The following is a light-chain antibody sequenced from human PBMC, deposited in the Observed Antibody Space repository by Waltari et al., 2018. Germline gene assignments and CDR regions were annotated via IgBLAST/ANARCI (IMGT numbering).Light chain of an antibody. CDR1: ETITNY. CDR2: GAS. J-gene: IGKJ5*01. Sequence: DIQMTQSPSSLSTSVGDRVTITCRASETITNYLNWYQQKPGKGPKLLIYGASSLQSGVPSRFSGSGSGTEFTLTISNLQPEDFATYYCHQNYNFPTFGQGTRLEIK. CDR3: HQNYNFPT. V-gene: IGKV1-39*01.